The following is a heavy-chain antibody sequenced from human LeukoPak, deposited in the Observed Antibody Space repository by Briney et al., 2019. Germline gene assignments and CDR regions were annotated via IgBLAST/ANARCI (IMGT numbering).Heavy chain of an antibody. V-gene: IGHV3-33*01. CDR3: ARDRGGRWLQVYYFDY. D-gene: IGHD5-24*01. Sequence: TGGSLRLSCAASGFTFSSYTMHWVRQAPGKGLEWVAVIWYDGSNKYDADSVRGRFTISRDNSKNTLYLRVNSLRAEDTAMYYCARDRGGRWLQVYYFDYWGQGTLVTVSS. CDR1: GFTFSSYT. CDR2: IWYDGSNK. J-gene: IGHJ4*02.